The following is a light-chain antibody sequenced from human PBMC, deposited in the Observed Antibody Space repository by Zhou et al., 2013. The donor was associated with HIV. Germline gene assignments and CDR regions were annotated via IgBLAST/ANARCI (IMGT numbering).Light chain of an antibody. CDR2: HAS. CDR1: QSISNW. J-gene: IGKJ1*01. V-gene: IGKV1-5*03. Sequence: DIQMTQSPSTLSASVGDRVTITCRASQSISNWLAWYQQKPGKAPRLLIYHASSLQSGVPSRFSGSGSGTEFTLTISSLQPDDFATYYCQQYNSYWTFGQGTKVEI. CDR3: QQYNSYWT.